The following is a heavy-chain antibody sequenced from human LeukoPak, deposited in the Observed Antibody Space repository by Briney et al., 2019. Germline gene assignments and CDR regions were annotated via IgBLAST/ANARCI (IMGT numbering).Heavy chain of an antibody. CDR3: ARDRSSSQQGIHWFDP. Sequence: GASVKVSCKASGYTFTSYGISWVRQAPGQGLEWMGWISAYNGNTNYAQKLQGRVTMTTDTSTSTAYMELRSLRSDDTAAYYCARDRSSSQQGIHWFDPWGQGTLVTVSS. J-gene: IGHJ5*02. CDR1: GYTFTSYG. CDR2: ISAYNGNT. V-gene: IGHV1-18*01. D-gene: IGHD6-13*01.